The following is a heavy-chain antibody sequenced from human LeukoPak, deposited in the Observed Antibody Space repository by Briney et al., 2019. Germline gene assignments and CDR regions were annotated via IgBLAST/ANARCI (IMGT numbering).Heavy chain of an antibody. CDR3: ASSAYYYYYGMDV. Sequence: ASVKVSCKASGGTFSSYAISWVRQAPGQGLEWMGGIIPIFGTANYAQKFQGRVTITADESTSTAYMELSSLRSEDTAVYYCASSAYYYYYGMDVWGQGTTVTASS. J-gene: IGHJ6*02. V-gene: IGHV1-69*13. CDR2: IIPIFGTA. CDR1: GGTFSSYA.